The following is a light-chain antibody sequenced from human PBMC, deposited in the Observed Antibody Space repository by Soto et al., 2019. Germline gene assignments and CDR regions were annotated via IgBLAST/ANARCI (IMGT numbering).Light chain of an antibody. CDR2: VAP. CDR3: QQSYSSSRT. CDR1: QNIDTY. J-gene: IGKJ1*01. V-gene: IGKV1-39*01. Sequence: DIQMTQSPSSLFASVGDSVTITCRASQNIDTYLNWYQVKPGKAPKLLLSVAPGFKSAAPSNFSGSGSGTDFSLSISSLQPEDFATYYCQQSYSSSRTCGQGTRVEIK.